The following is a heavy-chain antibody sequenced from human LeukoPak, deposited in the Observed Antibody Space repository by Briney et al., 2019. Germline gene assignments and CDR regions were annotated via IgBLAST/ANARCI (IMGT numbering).Heavy chain of an antibody. Sequence: ASVKISCKASGYTFSRSGISWLRQAPGQGLEWMGWINHNGKTNTAQKFQGRVTMTTDTSTTTAFMEVRSLTSDDTAVYYCARDSDSGDSPPKYDLWGQGTMVSVSS. V-gene: IGHV1-18*01. CDR3: ARDSDSGDSPPKYDL. J-gene: IGHJ5*02. CDR2: INHNGKT. D-gene: IGHD5-12*01. CDR1: GYTFSRSG.